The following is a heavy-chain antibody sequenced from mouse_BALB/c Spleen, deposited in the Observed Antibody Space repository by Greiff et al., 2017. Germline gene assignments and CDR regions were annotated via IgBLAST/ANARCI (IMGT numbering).Heavy chain of an antibody. V-gene: IGHV5-6-3*01. D-gene: IGHD2-1*01. CDR3: ARDREYGNYWYFDV. J-gene: IGHJ1*01. CDR2: INSNGGST. Sequence: EVQLVESGGGLVQPGGSLKLSCAASGFTFSSYGMSWVRQTPDKRLELVATINSNGGSTYYPDSVKGRFTISRDNAKNTLYLQMSSLKSEDTAMYYCARDREYGNYWYFDVWGAGTTVTVSS. CDR1: GFTFSSYG.